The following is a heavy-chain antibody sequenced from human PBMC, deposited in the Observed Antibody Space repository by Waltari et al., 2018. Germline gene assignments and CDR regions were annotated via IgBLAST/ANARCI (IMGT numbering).Heavy chain of an antibody. Sequence: EVQLVESGGGLVKPGGSLRLSCAASGFTFSSYSMNWVRQAPGKGLEWVASISSSSSYIYYADSVKGRFTISRDNAKNSLYLQMNSLRAEDTAVYYCARDSAYYDFWSGYSTYYYGMDVWGQGTTVTVSS. CDR1: GFTFSSYS. V-gene: IGHV3-21*01. CDR2: ISSSSSYI. D-gene: IGHD3-3*01. CDR3: ARDSAYYDFWSGYSTYYYGMDV. J-gene: IGHJ6*02.